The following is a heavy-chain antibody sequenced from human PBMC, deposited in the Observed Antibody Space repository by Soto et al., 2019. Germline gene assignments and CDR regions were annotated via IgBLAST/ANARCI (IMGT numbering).Heavy chain of an antibody. Sequence: QVHLQESGPGLVKPSETLSLMCTVSCGSITNYYWSWIRQSQAKGLEWIGYISDSGSTKYNPSLKSRVTISVDTSKNQFSLKLNSVTDADTAVYYCESESVGHSAIDVWGQGTTVTVSS. CDR3: ESESVGHSAIDV. J-gene: IGHJ6*02. CDR2: ISDSGST. CDR1: CGSITNYY. V-gene: IGHV4-59*01. D-gene: IGHD1-26*01.